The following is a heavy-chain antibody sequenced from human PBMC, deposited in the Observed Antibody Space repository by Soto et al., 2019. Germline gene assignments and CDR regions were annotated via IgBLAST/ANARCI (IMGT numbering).Heavy chain of an antibody. CDR2: ISSSSSYI. J-gene: IGHJ4*02. D-gene: IGHD4-17*01. CDR1: GFTFSSYS. V-gene: IGHV3-21*01. Sequence: GGSLRLSCAASGFTFSSYSMNWVRQAPGKGLEWVSSISSSSSYIYYADSVKGRFTISRDNAKNSLYLQMNSLRAEDTAVYYCAREGLPFYGDYGVGGYWGQGTLVTVSS. CDR3: AREGLPFYGDYGVGGY.